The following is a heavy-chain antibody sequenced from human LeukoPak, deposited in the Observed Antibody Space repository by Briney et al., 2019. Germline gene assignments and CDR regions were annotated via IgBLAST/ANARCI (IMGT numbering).Heavy chain of an antibody. Sequence: PSETLSLTCTVSGGSISSSSYYWGWIRQPPGKGLEWIGSIYYSGSTYYNPSLKSRVTISVDTSKNQFSLKLSSATAADTAVYYCAGLEHGVYYYYYMDVWGKGTTVTVSS. V-gene: IGHV4-39*01. D-gene: IGHD1-1*01. CDR1: GGSISSSSYY. CDR2: IYYSGST. CDR3: AGLEHGVYYYYYMDV. J-gene: IGHJ6*03.